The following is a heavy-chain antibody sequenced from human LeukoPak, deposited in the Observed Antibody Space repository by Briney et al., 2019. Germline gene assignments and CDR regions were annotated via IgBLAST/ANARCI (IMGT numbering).Heavy chain of an antibody. Sequence: ASVTVSCKASGYTFTSYDINWVRQATGQGLELMGWMNPNSGNTGYAQKFQGRVTMTRNTSISTAYMELSSLRSEDTAVYHCARGGPGAYSSSSDFDYWGQGTLVTVSS. CDR2: MNPNSGNT. D-gene: IGHD6-6*01. J-gene: IGHJ4*02. CDR1: GYTFTSYD. CDR3: ARGGPGAYSSSSDFDY. V-gene: IGHV1-8*01.